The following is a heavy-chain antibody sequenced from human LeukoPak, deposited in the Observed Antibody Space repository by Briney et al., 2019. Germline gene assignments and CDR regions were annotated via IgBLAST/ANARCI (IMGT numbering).Heavy chain of an antibody. J-gene: IGHJ4*02. CDR1: GGTFSSYA. Sequence: SVKVSCKASGGTFSSYAISWVRQAPGQGPEWMGRIIPILGIANYAQKFQGRVTITADKSTSTAYMELSSLRSEDTAVYYCARESGYGYWSYWGQGTLVTVSS. V-gene: IGHV1-69*04. CDR2: IIPILGIA. D-gene: IGHD5-18*01. CDR3: ARESGYGYWSY.